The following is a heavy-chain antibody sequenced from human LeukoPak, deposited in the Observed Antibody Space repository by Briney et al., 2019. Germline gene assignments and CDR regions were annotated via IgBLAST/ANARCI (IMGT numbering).Heavy chain of an antibody. CDR2: ISAYNGNT. Sequence: ASVSLSRKASGYTFTSYGISWVRQAPGQGLEWMGWISAYNGNTNYAQKHQGRVTMTTDTSTSTAYMELRSLRSDDTAVYYCARRKEQQLADYWGQGAMVADPS. J-gene: IGHJ4*02. D-gene: IGHD6-13*01. V-gene: IGHV1-18*01. CDR3: ARRKEQQLADY. CDR1: GYTFTSYG.